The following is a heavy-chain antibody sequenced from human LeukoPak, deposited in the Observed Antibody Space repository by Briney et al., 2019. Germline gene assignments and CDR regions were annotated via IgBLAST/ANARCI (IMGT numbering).Heavy chain of an antibody. CDR1: GDSVSSNSVT. CDR2: TYYRSTWYN. D-gene: IGHD2-2*01. V-gene: IGHV6-1*01. J-gene: IGHJ5*02. Sequence: SQTLSLTCAISGDSVSSNSVTWNWIRQSPSRGLEWMGRTYYRSTWYNDYAVSVRGRITVNPDTSKNQFSLHLNSVTPEDTAVYYCARRLTQYDCFDPWGQGILVTVSS. CDR3: ARRLTQYDCFDP.